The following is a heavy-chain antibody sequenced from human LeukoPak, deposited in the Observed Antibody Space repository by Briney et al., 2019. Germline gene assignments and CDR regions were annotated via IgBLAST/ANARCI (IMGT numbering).Heavy chain of an antibody. J-gene: IGHJ5*02. D-gene: IGHD3-22*01. V-gene: IGHV3-33*01. Sequence: GRSLRLSCAASGFTFSNYGMHWARQAPGKGLEWVGVIWYDGSNVKYPDSVKGRFTISRDNSKNMMYLQMNSLRSDDTAVYYCAREMGYYYDSSGLFDPWGQGTLVTVSS. CDR2: IWYDGSNV. CDR1: GFTFSNYG. CDR3: AREMGYYYDSSGLFDP.